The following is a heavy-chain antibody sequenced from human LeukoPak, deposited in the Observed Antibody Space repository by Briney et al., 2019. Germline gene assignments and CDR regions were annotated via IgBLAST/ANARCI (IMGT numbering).Heavy chain of an antibody. J-gene: IGHJ4*02. V-gene: IGHV1-69*05. D-gene: IGHD3-10*01. CDR1: GYTFTSFY. Sequence: ASVKVSCKASGYTFTSFYIHWVRQAPGQGLEWMGRIIPIFGTANYAQKFQGRVTITTDESTSTAYMELSSLRSEDTAVYYCASGYGSGSYYQPSVTQESYYFDYWGQGTLVTVSS. CDR3: ASGYGSGSYYQPSVTQESYYFDY. CDR2: IIPIFGTA.